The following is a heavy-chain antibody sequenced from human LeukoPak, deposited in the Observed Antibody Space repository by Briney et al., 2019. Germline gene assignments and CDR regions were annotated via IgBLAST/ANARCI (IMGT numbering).Heavy chain of an antibody. CDR2: IIPIFGTA. CDR3: AKDPKYSYGWDFDY. V-gene: IGHV1-69*05. J-gene: IGHJ4*02. Sequence: SVKVSCKASGGTFSSYAISWVRQAPGQGLEWMGGIIPIFGTANYAQKFQGRVTITTDESTSTAYMELSSLRSEDTAVYYCAKDPKYSYGWDFDYWGQGTLVTVSS. CDR1: GGTFSSYA. D-gene: IGHD5-18*01.